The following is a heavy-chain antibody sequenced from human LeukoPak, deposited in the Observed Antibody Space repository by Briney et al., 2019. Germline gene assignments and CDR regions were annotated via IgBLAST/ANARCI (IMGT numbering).Heavy chain of an antibody. D-gene: IGHD1-26*01. J-gene: IGHJ5*02. CDR3: ARVRNSGSTRRGGFDP. Sequence: GASVKVSCKASGYTFTGYGISWVRQAPGQGLEWMGWISAYNGNTNYAQKLQGRVTMTTDTSTSTAYMELRSLRSDDTAVYYCARVRNSGSTRRGGFDPWGQGTLVTVSS. CDR1: GYTFTGYG. V-gene: IGHV1-18*01. CDR2: ISAYNGNT.